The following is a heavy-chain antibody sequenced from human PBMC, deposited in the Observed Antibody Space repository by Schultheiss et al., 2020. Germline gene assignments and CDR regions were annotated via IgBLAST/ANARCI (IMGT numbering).Heavy chain of an antibody. CDR2: IYYSGST. D-gene: IGHD3-22*01. Sequence: GSLRLSCAASGFTFSNYAMSWVRQAPGKGLEWIGYIYYSGSTYYNPSLKSRVTISVGTSKNQFSLKLSSVTAADTAVYYCARLTKTYYYDSSGYYSYYFDYWGQGTLVTVSS. CDR3: ARLTKTYYYDSSGYYSYYFDY. J-gene: IGHJ4*02. V-gene: IGHV4-59*08. CDR1: GFTFSNYA.